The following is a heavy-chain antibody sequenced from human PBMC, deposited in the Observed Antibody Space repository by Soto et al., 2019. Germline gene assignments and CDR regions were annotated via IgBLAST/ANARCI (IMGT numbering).Heavy chain of an antibody. V-gene: IGHV5-10-1*01. Sequence: GESLKISCKGSGYSFTNYWITWVRQMPGKGLEWMGKIDPSDSYTNYSPSFQGHVTISTDKSISTAHLQWSSLKASDTAMYYCARLSYYGSVDYYYGMDVWGQGTTVTVS. CDR1: GYSFTNYW. CDR3: ARLSYYGSVDYYYGMDV. J-gene: IGHJ6*02. D-gene: IGHD3-10*01. CDR2: IDPSDSYT.